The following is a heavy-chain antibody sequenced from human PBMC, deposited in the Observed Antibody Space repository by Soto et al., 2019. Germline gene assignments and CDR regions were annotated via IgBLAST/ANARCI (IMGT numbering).Heavy chain of an antibody. V-gene: IGHV4-4*02. CDR3: AKMVGATLVDY. D-gene: IGHD1-26*01. J-gene: IGHJ4*02. CDR1: GASISSTSSYDW. Sequence: SETLSLTCTVSGASISSTSSYDWWSWVRQPPGKGLEWIGEIFHSGSTNYNPSLKSRVSMSVDKSKNQFSLRLRSVTAADTAVYYCAKMVGATLVDYWGQGSLVTVSS. CDR2: IFHSGST.